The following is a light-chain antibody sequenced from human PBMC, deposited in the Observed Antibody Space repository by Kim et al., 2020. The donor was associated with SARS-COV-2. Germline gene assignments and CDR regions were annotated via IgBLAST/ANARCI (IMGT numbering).Light chain of an antibody. CDR1: SSDVGGYNY. CDR2: DVS. V-gene: IGLV2-11*01. Sequence: GQSVTTSCTGTSSDVGGYNYVSWYQQHPGKAPKLMIYDVSKRPSGVPDRFSGSKSGNTASLTISGLQAEDEADYYSCSYAGSYTWVFGGGTQLTVL. CDR3: CSYAGSYTWV. J-gene: IGLJ3*02.